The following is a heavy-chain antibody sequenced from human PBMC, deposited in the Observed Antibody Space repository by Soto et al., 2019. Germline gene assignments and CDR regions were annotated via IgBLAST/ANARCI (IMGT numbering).Heavy chain of an antibody. CDR3: AKDAEPLAGFPFDY. J-gene: IGHJ4*02. Sequence: GGSLRLSCAASGFTFSSYAMSWVRQAPGKGLEWVSAISGSGVSTYYEDSVKGRFTISRDNSKNTLYLQMNSLRAEDTAVYFCAKDAEPLAGFPFDYWGQGTLVTFSS. CDR2: ISGSGVST. V-gene: IGHV3-23*01. CDR1: GFTFSSYA.